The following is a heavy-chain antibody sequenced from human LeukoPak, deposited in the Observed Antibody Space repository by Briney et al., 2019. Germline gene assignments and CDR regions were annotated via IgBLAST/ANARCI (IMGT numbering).Heavy chain of an antibody. J-gene: IGHJ6*02. D-gene: IGHD3-10*01. CDR2: ISYDGSNK. CDR1: GFTFSSYG. CDR3: AEDRLLWFGEPDNGMDV. Sequence: PGRSLRLSCAASGFTFSSYGMHWVRQAPGKGLEWVAVISYDGSNKYYADSVKGRFTISRDNSKNTLYLQMNSLRAEDTAVYYCAEDRLLWFGEPDNGMDVWGQGTTVTVSS. V-gene: IGHV3-30*18.